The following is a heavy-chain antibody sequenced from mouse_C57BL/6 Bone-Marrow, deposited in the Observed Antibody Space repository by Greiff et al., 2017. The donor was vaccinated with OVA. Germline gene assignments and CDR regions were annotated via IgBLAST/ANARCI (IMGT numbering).Heavy chain of an antibody. CDR3: ARSGGYYDAMDY. CDR1: GYTFTSYW. D-gene: IGHD2-2*01. J-gene: IGHJ4*01. Sequence: VQLQQSGAELVKPGASVKMSCKASGYTFTSYWITWVKQRPGQGLEWIGDIYPGSGSTNYNEKFKSKATLTVDTSSSTAYMQLSSLTSEDSAVYYCARSGGYYDAMDYWGQGTSVTVSS. V-gene: IGHV1-55*01. CDR2: IYPGSGST.